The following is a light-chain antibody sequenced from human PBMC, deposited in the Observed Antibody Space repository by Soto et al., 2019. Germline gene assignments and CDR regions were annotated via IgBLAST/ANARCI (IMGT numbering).Light chain of an antibody. V-gene: IGKV1-33*01. CDR3: QQYDNLPLT. Sequence: DIQMTQSPSSLSASVGDRVTITCQARQGISNYLNWYQQKPGKAPKLLIYDASNLETEVPSRFSGSGSGTDFTFTISSLQPEDIATYYCQQYDNLPLTFGGGTKVQIK. J-gene: IGKJ4*01. CDR2: DAS. CDR1: QGISNY.